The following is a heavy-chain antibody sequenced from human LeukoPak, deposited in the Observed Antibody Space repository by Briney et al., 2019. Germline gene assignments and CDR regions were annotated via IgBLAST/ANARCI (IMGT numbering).Heavy chain of an antibody. J-gene: IGHJ4*02. V-gene: IGHV3-23*01. CDR1: GFTFSSDA. CDR3: AKSGWALWFVGHIDY. D-gene: IGHD3-10*01. CDR2: ISGSGGST. Sequence: GGSLRVSCAASGFTFSSDAMSWVRQAPGKGLEWVSAISGSGGSTYYADSVKGRFTISRDNSKNTLYLQMNSLRAEDTAVYYCAKSGWALWFVGHIDYWGQGTLVTVSS.